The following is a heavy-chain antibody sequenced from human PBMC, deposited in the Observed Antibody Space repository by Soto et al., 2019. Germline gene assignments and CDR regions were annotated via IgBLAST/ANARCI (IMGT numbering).Heavy chain of an antibody. V-gene: IGHV6-1*01. CDR2: TYYRSKWYN. CDR1: GDSVSSNSAA. J-gene: IGHJ4*03. Sequence: PSQTLSLTCAISGDSVSSNSAAWNWIRQSPSRGLEWLGRTYYRSKWYNDYAVSVKSRITINPDTSKNQFSLQLNSVTPEDTAVYYCASTGGYKWNDGFAYQLWGPRRLVTVP. CDR3: ASTGGYKWNDGFAYQL. D-gene: IGHD1-1*01.